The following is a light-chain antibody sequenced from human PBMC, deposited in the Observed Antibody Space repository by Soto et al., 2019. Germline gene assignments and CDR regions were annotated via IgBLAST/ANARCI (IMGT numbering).Light chain of an antibody. CDR3: CSYVGGDTLI. CDR2: DVA. Sequence: QSAPTQPRSVSGSPGQTVTISCTGTSRDVGFSNYISWYQQHPGEAPKLVIYDVAQRTSGVPDRLSGSRSGKTASLTISGLQPDDEGDYYCCSYVGGDTLIFGSGTKVTVL. CDR1: SRDVGFSNY. V-gene: IGLV2-11*01. J-gene: IGLJ1*01.